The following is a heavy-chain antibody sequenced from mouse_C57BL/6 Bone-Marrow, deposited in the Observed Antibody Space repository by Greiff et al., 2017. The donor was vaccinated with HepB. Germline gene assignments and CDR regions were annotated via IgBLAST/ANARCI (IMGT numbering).Heavy chain of an antibody. CDR2: LDPSDSYT. V-gene: IGHV1-50*01. J-gene: IGHJ4*01. CDR3: ARKWLSMDY. CDR1: GYTFTSYW. D-gene: IGHD1-3*01. Sequence: VKQSCKASGYTFTSYWMQWVTQRPGQGLEWIGELDPSDSYTNYNQKFKGKATLTVATSSSTAYMQLSSLTSEDSAVYYCARKWLSMDYWGQGTSVTVSS.